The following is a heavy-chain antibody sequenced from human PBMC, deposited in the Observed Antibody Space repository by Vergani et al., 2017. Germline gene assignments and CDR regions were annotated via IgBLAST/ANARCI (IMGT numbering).Heavy chain of an antibody. D-gene: IGHD6-19*01. Sequence: QVQLVQSGAEVKKPGSSVKVSCKASGGTFSSYAISWVRQAPGQGLEWMGGIIPIFGTANYAQKFQGRVTITADESTSTAYMELSSLRSEDTAVYYCARAARDGSGWQQYYYYYGMDVWGQGTTVTVSS. CDR1: GGTFSSYA. V-gene: IGHV1-69*01. CDR2: IIPIFGTA. J-gene: IGHJ6*02. CDR3: ARAARDGSGWQQYYYYYGMDV.